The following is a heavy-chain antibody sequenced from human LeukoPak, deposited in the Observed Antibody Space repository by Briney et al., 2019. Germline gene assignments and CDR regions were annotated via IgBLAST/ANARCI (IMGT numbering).Heavy chain of an antibody. CDR3: ARVQGPYYDILTGYYVHSPFDY. CDR1: GFAFSSYW. J-gene: IGHJ4*02. Sequence: GGSLRLSCAASGFAFSSYWMSWVRQAPGKGLEWVANIKQDGSEKYYVDSVKGRFTISRDNAKNSLYQQMNSLRAEDTAVYYCARVQGPYYDILTGYYVHSPFDYWGQGTLVTVSS. V-gene: IGHV3-7*01. CDR2: IKQDGSEK. D-gene: IGHD3-9*01.